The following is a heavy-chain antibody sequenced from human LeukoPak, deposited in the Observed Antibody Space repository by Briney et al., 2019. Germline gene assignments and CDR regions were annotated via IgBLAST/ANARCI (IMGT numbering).Heavy chain of an antibody. CDR1: GYSISRSNW. V-gene: IGHV4-28*01. D-gene: IGHD1-26*01. CDR3: SRYSGSRGWFDP. CDR2: IDYSGTT. Sequence: SETLSLTCAASGYSISRSNWWGWIRQPPGKGLGWIGYIDYSGTTYYSPSLKSRVTMSVDTTKNQFSLKLHSVSAVDMAVYYCSRYSGSRGWFDPWDQGTLVTVSS. J-gene: IGHJ5*02.